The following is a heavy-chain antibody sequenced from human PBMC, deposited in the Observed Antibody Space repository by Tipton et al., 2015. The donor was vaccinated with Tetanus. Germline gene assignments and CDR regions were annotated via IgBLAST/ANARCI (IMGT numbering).Heavy chain of an antibody. V-gene: IGHV4-30-2*01. CDR3: VRAPYNSPGKYYFDG. CDR1: GVSIRNGGYS. Sequence: TLSLTCAVSGVSIRNGGYSWNWIRQPAGKGLEWIGYTYHTGGTYYNPSLKSRVTISVDRSSDQFSLRLASVTAADTAIYYCVRAPYNSPGKYYFDGWGQGTLVTVSS. J-gene: IGHJ4*02. CDR2: TYHTGGT. D-gene: IGHD1-1*01.